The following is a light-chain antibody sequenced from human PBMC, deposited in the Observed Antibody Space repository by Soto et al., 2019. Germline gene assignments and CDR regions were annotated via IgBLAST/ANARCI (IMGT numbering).Light chain of an antibody. CDR1: SSNIGAGHD. CDR3: QSYDSSLSAHVV. Sequence: QSVLTQPPSVSGAPGQRVTISCTGSSSNIGAGHDVHWYQQLPGTAPKLLIYGNRNRPSGVPDRFFGSKSGTSASLAVTGLQTEDEADYYCQSYDSSLSAHVVFGGGTKLTVL. J-gene: IGLJ2*01. V-gene: IGLV1-40*01. CDR2: GNR.